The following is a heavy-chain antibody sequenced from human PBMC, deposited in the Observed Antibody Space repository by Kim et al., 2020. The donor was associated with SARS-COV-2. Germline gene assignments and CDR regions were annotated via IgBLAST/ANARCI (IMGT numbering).Heavy chain of an antibody. CDR2: INAGNGNT. V-gene: IGHV1-3*01. CDR3: ARLREGGYYFDY. J-gene: IGHJ4*02. D-gene: IGHD3-22*01. Sequence: ASVKVSCKASGYTFTSYAMHWVRQAPGQRLEWMGWINAGNGNTKYSQKFQGRVTITRDTSVSTAYMELSSLRSEDTAVYYCARLREGGYYFDYWGQGTLVTVSS. CDR1: GYTFTSYA.